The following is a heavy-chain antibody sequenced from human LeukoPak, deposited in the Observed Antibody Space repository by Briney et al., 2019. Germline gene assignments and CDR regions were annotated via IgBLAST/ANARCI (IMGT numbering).Heavy chain of an antibody. D-gene: IGHD3/OR15-3a*01. CDR2: ISGSGGST. Sequence: SGGSLRLSCAASGFTFSSYAMSWVRQAPGKGLEWVSSISGSGGSTYYADSVKGRFTISRDNSKNTLYLQMNSLRAEDRAVYYCAKDWTGTKPFDLWGRGTLVTVSS. CDR1: GFTFSSYA. V-gene: IGHV3-23*01. CDR3: AKDWTGTKPFDL. J-gene: IGHJ2*01.